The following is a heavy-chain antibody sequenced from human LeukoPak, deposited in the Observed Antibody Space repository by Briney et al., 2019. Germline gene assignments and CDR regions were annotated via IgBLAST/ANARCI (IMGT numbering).Heavy chain of an antibody. V-gene: IGHV3-53*01. CDR1: GFTVSSNY. J-gene: IGHJ4*02. D-gene: IGHD4-17*01. CDR2: IYSGGST. CDR3: ARGNHGDYLDS. Sequence: GGSLRLSCAASGFTVSSNYMSWVRQAPGKGLEWVSVIYSGGSTYYADSVKGRFTISRDNSKNTLYLQMTSLRAEDTAVYYCARGNHGDYLDSWGQGTLVTVSS.